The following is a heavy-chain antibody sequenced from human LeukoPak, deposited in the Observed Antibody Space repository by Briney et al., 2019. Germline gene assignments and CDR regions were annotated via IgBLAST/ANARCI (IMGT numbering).Heavy chain of an antibody. CDR3: ARDPGGTFDY. Sequence: GGSLRLSCAASGFTFSSYAMSWVRQAPGEGVGWVSTVGGGGVTNYADSVKGRFTISRDNSMNTLSLQMNVLRAEDTAVYYCARDPGGTFDYWGQGALVTVSS. J-gene: IGHJ4*02. CDR2: VGGGGVT. D-gene: IGHD2-8*02. V-gene: IGHV3-23*01. CDR1: GFTFSSYA.